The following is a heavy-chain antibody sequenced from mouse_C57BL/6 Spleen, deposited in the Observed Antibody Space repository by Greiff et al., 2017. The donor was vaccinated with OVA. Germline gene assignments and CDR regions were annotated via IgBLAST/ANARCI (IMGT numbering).Heavy chain of an antibody. V-gene: IGHV5-17*01. Sequence: EVQVVESGGGLVKPGGSLKLSCAASGFTFSDYGMHWVRQAPEKGLEWVAYISSGSSTIYYADTVKGRFTISRDNAKNTLFLQMTSLRSEDTAMYYCATTTVAWYFDVWGTGTTVTVSS. CDR3: ATTTVAWYFDV. CDR1: GFTFSDYG. J-gene: IGHJ1*03. CDR2: ISSGSSTI. D-gene: IGHD1-1*01.